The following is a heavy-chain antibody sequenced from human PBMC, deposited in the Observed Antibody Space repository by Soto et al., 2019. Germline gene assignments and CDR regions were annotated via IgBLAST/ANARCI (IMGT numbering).Heavy chain of an antibody. CDR2: ISSTTNYI. V-gene: IGHV3-21*06. CDR1: GFTFTRYS. Sequence: XESLRLSGAASGFTFTRYSMNWVRPAPGKGLEWVSSISSTTNYIYYGDSMKGRFTISRDNAKDSLYLEMNSPRAEDTAVYYCARESQDLTSNFDYWGQGTLVTVSS. J-gene: IGHJ4*02. CDR3: ARESQDLTSNFDY.